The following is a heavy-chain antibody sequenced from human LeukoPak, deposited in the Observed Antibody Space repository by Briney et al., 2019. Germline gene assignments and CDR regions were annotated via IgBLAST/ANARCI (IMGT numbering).Heavy chain of an antibody. J-gene: IGHJ4*02. CDR2: IYYSGST. D-gene: IGHD2-15*01. V-gene: IGHV4-59*12. Sequence: KPSETLSLTCTVSGGSISSYYWSWIRQPPGKGLEWIGYIYYSGSTNYNPSLKSRVTISVDTSKNQFSLKLSSVTAADTVVYYCARGGSDIVVVVAATTFDYWGQGTLVTVSS. CDR3: ARGGSDIVVVVAATTFDY. CDR1: GGSISSYY.